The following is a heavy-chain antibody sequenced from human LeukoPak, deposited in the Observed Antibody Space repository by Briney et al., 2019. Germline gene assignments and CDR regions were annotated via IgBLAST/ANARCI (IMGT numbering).Heavy chain of an antibody. D-gene: IGHD1-26*01. CDR3: ATPYSGGYHGLDI. J-gene: IGHJ3*02. Sequence: SETLSLTCTVSGGSISSNKYYWGWIRQPPGKGLEWIGSIYYSGSTYYNPSLKSRVTISVDTSKSQFSLKLSSVTAADTAVYYCATPYSGGYHGLDIWGQGTMVTVSS. CDR1: GGSISSNKYY. V-gene: IGHV4-39*01. CDR2: IYYSGST.